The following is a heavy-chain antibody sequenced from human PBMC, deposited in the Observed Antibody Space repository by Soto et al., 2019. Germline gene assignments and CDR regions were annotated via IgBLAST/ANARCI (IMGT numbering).Heavy chain of an antibody. D-gene: IGHD6-13*01. CDR1: GFTFSSYG. J-gene: IGHJ6*02. CDR2: IWYDGSNK. Sequence: QVQLVESGGGVVQPGRSLRLSCAASGFTFSSYGMHWVRQAPGKGLEWVAVIWYDGSNKYYADSVKGRFTISRDNSRNTLYRQMNSLRAEDTAVYYCARDRRAAADYYYYYYGMDVWGQGTTVTVSS. V-gene: IGHV3-33*01. CDR3: ARDRRAAADYYYYYYGMDV.